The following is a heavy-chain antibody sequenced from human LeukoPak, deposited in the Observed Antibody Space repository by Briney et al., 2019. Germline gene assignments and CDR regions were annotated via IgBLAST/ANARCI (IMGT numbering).Heavy chain of an antibody. CDR2: IQDDGATT. J-gene: IGHJ3*02. Sequence: PGGSLRLSCAASGLTFSNFPMHWVRQAPGKGLEWVALIQDDGATTNYVDSVRGRFTISRDNSKNTVYLLMNSLRAEDTAVYYCAKDHTLRAGDRDAFDIWGQGTMVTVSS. D-gene: IGHD2-21*01. CDR1: GLTFSNFP. CDR3: AKDHTLRAGDRDAFDI. V-gene: IGHV3-30*02.